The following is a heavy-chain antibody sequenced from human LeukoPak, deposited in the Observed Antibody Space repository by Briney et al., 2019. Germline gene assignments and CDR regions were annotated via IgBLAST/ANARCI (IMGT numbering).Heavy chain of an antibody. D-gene: IGHD3-16*02. CDR3: ARYDVWGTYRAFDY. J-gene: IGHJ4*02. CDR2: IYHSGST. V-gene: IGHV4-38-2*01. CDR1: GFTFSSYG. Sequence: GSLRLSCAASGFTFSSYGMHWVRQAPGKGLEWIGFIYHSGSTYYNPSLKSRVTISVDTSKNQFSLKLSSVTAADTAVYYCARYDVWGTYRAFDYWGQGTLVTVSS.